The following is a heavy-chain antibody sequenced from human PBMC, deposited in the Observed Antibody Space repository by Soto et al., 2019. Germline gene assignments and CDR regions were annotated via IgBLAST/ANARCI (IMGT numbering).Heavy chain of an antibody. CDR1: GLSLNTSGVG. V-gene: IGHV2-5*02. CDR3: IQSRCGGDCLQSYASYYYYGMDV. CDR2: LYWDDDN. D-gene: IGHD2-21*02. Sequence: SGPTLVNPTQTLTLTCTVSGLSLNTSGVGVGWFRQPPGQALEWLALLYWDDDNRYSPSLRSRLTITKDTSKNQVVLTMTNMDPVDTATYYCIQSRCGGDCLQSYASYYYYGMDVWGQGTTVTVSS. J-gene: IGHJ6*02.